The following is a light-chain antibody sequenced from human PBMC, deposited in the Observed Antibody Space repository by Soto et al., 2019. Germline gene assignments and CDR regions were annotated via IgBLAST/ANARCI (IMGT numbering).Light chain of an antibody. V-gene: IGKV3-15*01. CDR3: QQYNNWLRT. J-gene: IGKJ1*01. Sequence: EIVMTQSPAILSVSPGERATLSCRASQSVSSNLAWYQQKPGQAPRLLIYGASTRATGIPARFSGSGSGTEFNLTISSLQSEDVAVYYCQQYNNWLRTFGQGTKVEIK. CDR1: QSVSSN. CDR2: GAS.